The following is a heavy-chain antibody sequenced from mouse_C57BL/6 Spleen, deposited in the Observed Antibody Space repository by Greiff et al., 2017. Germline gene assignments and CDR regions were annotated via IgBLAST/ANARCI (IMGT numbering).Heavy chain of an antibody. J-gene: IGHJ4*01. CDR2: IYPGDGDT. CDR3: ARGELRDAMDY. Sequence: QVQLKQSGPELVKPGASVKISCKASGYAFSSSWMNWVKQRPGKGLEWIGRIYPGDGDTNYNGKFKGKATLTADKSSSTAYMQLSSLTSEDSAVYFCARGELRDAMDYWGQGASVTVSS. V-gene: IGHV1-82*01. CDR1: GYAFSSSW. D-gene: IGHD1-1*01.